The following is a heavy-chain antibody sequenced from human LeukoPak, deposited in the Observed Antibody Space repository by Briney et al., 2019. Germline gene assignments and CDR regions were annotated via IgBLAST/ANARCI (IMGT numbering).Heavy chain of an antibody. CDR3: AREAYYGSGVRFSYYYGMDA. J-gene: IGHJ6*02. CDR2: ISSSSSYT. Sequence: GGSLRLSCAASGFTFSDYYMSWIRQAPGKGLEWVSYISSSSSYTNYADSVKGRFTISRDNAKNSLYLQMNSLRAEDTAVYYCAREAYYGSGVRFSYYYGMDAWGQGTTVTVSS. D-gene: IGHD3-10*01. V-gene: IGHV3-11*05. CDR1: GFTFSDYY.